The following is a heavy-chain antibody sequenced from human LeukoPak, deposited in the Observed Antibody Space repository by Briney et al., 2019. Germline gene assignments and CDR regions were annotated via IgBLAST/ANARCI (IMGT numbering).Heavy chain of an antibody. CDR3: ARRSDGYNSDY. CDR2: INHSGST. Sequence: SETLSLTCAVYGGSFSGYYWSWIRQPPGKGLEWIGEINHSGSTNYNPSLKSRVTISVDTSKNQFSLKLSSVTAADTAVYYCARRSDGYNSDYWGQGTLVTVSS. CDR1: GGSFSGYY. V-gene: IGHV4-34*01. J-gene: IGHJ4*02. D-gene: IGHD5-24*01.